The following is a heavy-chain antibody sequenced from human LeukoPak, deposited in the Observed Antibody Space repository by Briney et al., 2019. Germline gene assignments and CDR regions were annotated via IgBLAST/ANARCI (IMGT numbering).Heavy chain of an antibody. V-gene: IGHV4-39*01. CDR2: IYYSGIS. D-gene: IGHD3-22*01. CDR1: GDSISTSSYY. J-gene: IGHJ4*02. CDR3: ARSDYYDYRQIDF. Sequence: SETLSLTCTVSGDSISTSSYYWGWIRQPPGKGLEWLGSIYYSGISHYNPSLKRRVTIYVDTSRNQFSLHLYSVTAAGTAVFYCARSDYYDYRQIDFWGQGTLVTVPS.